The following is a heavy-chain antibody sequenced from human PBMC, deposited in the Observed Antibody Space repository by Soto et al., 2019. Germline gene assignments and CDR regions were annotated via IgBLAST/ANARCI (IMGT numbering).Heavy chain of an antibody. CDR2: IIPIFGTA. Sequence: SVQVSCKASGGTFSSYAISWVRQAPGQGLEWMGGIIPIFGTANYAQKFQGRVTITADESTSTAYMELSSLRSEDTAVYYCARNSAVNLYYYYGMDVWGQGTTVTVSS. J-gene: IGHJ6*02. D-gene: IGHD6-25*01. CDR3: ARNSAVNLYYYYGMDV. CDR1: GGTFSSYA. V-gene: IGHV1-69*13.